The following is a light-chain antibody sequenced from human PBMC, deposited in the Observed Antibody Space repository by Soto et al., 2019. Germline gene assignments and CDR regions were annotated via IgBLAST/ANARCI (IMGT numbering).Light chain of an antibody. CDR2: ATS. J-gene: IGKJ4*01. CDR3: QQYGDWPLT. CDR1: QSVGNN. Sequence: EIVVTQSPAPLSVSPGERATLSCRASQSVGNNFAWYQQKPGQAPRLLIFATSTRATGIPSRFSGSGSGTEFTITISSLQSEDFAVYYCQQYGDWPLTFGGGAKVEIE. V-gene: IGKV3-15*01.